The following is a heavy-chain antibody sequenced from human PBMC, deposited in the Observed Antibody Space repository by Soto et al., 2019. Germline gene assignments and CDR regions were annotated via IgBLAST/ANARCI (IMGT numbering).Heavy chain of an antibody. Sequence: PGGSLRLSCTASGFTFGDYAMSWVRQAPGKGLEWVGFIRSKAYGGTTEYAASVKGRFTISRDDSKSIAYLQMNSLRAEDTAVYYCARGGDMIVVDDAFDIWGQGTMVTVSS. V-gene: IGHV3-49*04. CDR3: ARGGDMIVVDDAFDI. CDR2: IRSKAYGGTT. CDR1: GFTFGDYA. J-gene: IGHJ3*02. D-gene: IGHD3-22*01.